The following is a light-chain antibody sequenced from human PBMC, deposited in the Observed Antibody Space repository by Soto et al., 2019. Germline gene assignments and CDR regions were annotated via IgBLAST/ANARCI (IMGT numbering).Light chain of an antibody. CDR3: LLFYSGPGV. CDR1: TGAVTSGHY. V-gene: IGLV7-46*01. CDR2: HTS. J-gene: IGLJ2*01. Sequence: QAVVTKEPSLTVSPGETVTLTCGSSTGAVTSGHYSYWFQQKPGQAPRTLIYHTSNKHSWTPARFSGSLFGGKAALTLSGAQPEDEAEYYCLLFYSGPGVFGGGTKLTVL.